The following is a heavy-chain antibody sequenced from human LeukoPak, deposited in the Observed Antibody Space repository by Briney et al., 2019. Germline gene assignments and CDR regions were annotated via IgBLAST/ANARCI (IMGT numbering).Heavy chain of an antibody. D-gene: IGHD2-2*01. Sequence: GGSLRLSCAASGFTFSSYAMSWVHQAPGKGLEWVSAISGSGGSTYYADSVKGRFTISRDNSKNTLYLQMNSLRAEDTAVYYCAKAAGCSSTSCYFGRAYNALDYWGQGTLVTVSS. J-gene: IGHJ4*02. CDR3: AKAAGCSSTSCYFGRAYNALDY. CDR1: GFTFSSYA. CDR2: ISGSGGST. V-gene: IGHV3-23*01.